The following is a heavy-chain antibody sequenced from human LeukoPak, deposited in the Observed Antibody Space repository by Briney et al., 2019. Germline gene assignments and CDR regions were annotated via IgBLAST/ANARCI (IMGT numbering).Heavy chain of an antibody. CDR3: ARDYYGDYRFDY. V-gene: IGHV4-59*01. CDR2: IYYSGST. CDR1: GGSISNYY. Sequence: PSETLSLTCTVSGGSISNYYWSWIRQPPGKGLEWIGYIYYSGSTNYNPSLKSRVTISVDTSKNQFSLKLSSVTAADTAVYYCARDYYGDYRFDYWGQGTLVTVSS. J-gene: IGHJ4*02. D-gene: IGHD4-17*01.